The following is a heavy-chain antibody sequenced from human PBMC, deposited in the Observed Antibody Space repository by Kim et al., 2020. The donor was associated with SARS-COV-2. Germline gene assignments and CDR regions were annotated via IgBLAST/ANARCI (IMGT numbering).Heavy chain of an antibody. D-gene: IGHD6-13*01. Sequence: GGSLRLSCTASGFSFRCSWMTWVRQTPWKGLEWVANINRDGSEKYYVDSVRGRFTISRDNAKDSLYLQMDGLSAEDTAVYFCTRGGSGCSWYWRQWGQGT. V-gene: IGHV3-7*03. J-gene: IGHJ3*01. CDR3: TRGGSGCSWYWRQ. CDR2: INRDGSEK. CDR1: GFSFRCSW.